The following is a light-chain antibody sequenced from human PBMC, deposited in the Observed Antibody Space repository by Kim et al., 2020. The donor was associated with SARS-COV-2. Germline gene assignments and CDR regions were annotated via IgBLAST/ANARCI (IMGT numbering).Light chain of an antibody. Sequence: DIQMTQSPSSLSASVGDRVTITCRASQGISSNVAWYQQKPGKVPKLLMYDASVLQSGVPSRFSGSGSGTDFTLTISSLQPEDFATYYCQKCNGPPWTFGQGTKVDIK. CDR3: QKCNGPPWT. CDR2: DAS. V-gene: IGKV1-27*01. J-gene: IGKJ1*01. CDR1: QGISSN.